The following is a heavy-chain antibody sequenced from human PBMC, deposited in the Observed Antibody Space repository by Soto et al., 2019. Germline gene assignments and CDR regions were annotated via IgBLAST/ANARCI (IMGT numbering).Heavy chain of an antibody. D-gene: IGHD2-15*01. V-gene: IGHV1-8*01. J-gene: IGHJ1*01. CDR2: MNPNSGNT. CDR1: VYTFTSYD. Sequence: ASVKVSCKASVYTFTSYDINWVRQATGQGLEWMGWMNPNSGNTGYAQKFQGRVTMTRNTSISTAYMELSSLRSEDTAVYYCARGYCSGGSCYLEYFQHWGQGTLVTVSS. CDR3: ARGYCSGGSCYLEYFQH.